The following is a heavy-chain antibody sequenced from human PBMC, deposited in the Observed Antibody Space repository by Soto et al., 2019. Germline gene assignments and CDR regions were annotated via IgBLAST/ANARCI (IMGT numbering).Heavy chain of an antibody. V-gene: IGHV3-23*01. CDR2: ISGSGGST. Sequence: PGGSLRLSCAASGFTFSSYAMSWVRQAPGKGLEWVSAISGSGGSTYYADSVKGRFTISRDNSKNTLYLQMNSLRAEDTAVYYCAKPGYSYGSGHLGFDYWGQGTLVTVSS. CDR3: AKPGYSYGSGHLGFDY. CDR1: GFTFSSYA. J-gene: IGHJ4*02. D-gene: IGHD5-18*01.